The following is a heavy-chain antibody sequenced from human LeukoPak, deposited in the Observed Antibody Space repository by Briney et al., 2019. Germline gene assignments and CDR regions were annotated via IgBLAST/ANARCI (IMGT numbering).Heavy chain of an antibody. CDR1: RYTFTGYY. CDR2: FNPSMCDP. Sequence: ASVKVSCKASRYTFTGYYMHWVRQAPGHGLEWMGRFNPSMCDPHYPQKLQGSVTMTSDTSVSTDYMELSSLRSDDTALYYCAGGGGTFGDVWGQGTIVSISS. J-gene: IGHJ3*01. V-gene: IGHV1-2*06. CDR3: AGGGGTFGDV. D-gene: IGHD2-21*01.